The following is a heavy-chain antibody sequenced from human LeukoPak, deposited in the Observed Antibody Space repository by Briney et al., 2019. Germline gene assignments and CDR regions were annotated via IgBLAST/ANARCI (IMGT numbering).Heavy chain of an antibody. CDR3: ARDDAFRGVAMDV. Sequence: GGSLRLSCAASGFTFSGYWMHWVRQVPGKGLVWVSRLNTDGSSTSYADSVKGRFTISRDNAKNTLYLQMNSLRAEDTAVYYCARDDAFRGVAMDVWGQGTTVTVSS. CDR2: LNTDGSST. V-gene: IGHV3-74*01. D-gene: IGHD3-16*01. CDR1: GFTFSGYW. J-gene: IGHJ6*01.